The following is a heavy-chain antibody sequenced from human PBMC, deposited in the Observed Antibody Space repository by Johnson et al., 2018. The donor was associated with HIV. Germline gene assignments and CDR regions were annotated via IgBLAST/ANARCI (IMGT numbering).Heavy chain of an antibody. D-gene: IGHD1-14*01. J-gene: IGHJ3*02. CDR2: IYNGDSI. CDR3: ARVRPGNPHDAFDI. V-gene: IGHV3-66*02. Sequence: VQLVESGGGLIQPGGSLRLSCAASGFTFSNYDMYWVRQAPGKGLEWVSVIYNGDSIYYADSVRGRFTISGDNSKNTVYLQMNSLRPEDTAVYYCARVRPGNPHDAFDIWGQGTMVTVSS. CDR1: GFTFSNYD.